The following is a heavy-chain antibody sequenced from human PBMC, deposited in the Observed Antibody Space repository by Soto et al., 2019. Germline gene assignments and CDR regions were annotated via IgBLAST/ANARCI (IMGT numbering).Heavy chain of an antibody. J-gene: IGHJ3*02. Sequence: QPGGSLRLSCAASGFTFSSYTIHWVRQAPGKGLEWVALISYDGNFKYYADSVKGRFTISGDNSKNTLYLQMNSLRAEDTAVYYCAREIDAFDIWGQGTMVTVSS. CDR1: GFTFSSYT. CDR3: AREIDAFDI. V-gene: IGHV3-30-3*01. CDR2: ISYDGNFK.